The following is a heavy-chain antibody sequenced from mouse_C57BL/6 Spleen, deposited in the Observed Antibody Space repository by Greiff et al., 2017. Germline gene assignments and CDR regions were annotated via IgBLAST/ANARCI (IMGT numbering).Heavy chain of an antibody. Sequence: EVKVVESEGGLVQPGSSMKLSCTASGFTFSDYYMAWVRQVPEKGLEWVANINYDGSSTYYLDSLKSRFIISRDNAKNILYLQMSSLKSEDTATYYCARAADYYGSSFDVWGTGTTVTVSS. CDR3: ARAADYYGSSFDV. CDR1: GFTFSDYY. CDR2: INYDGSST. J-gene: IGHJ1*03. D-gene: IGHD1-1*01. V-gene: IGHV5-16*01.